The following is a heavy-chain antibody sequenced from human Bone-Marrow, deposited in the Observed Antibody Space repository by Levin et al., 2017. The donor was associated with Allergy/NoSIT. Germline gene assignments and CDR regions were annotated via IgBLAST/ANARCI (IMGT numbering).Heavy chain of an antibody. Sequence: GASVKVSCKASGYTFRNYGISWVRQAPGRGLEWLGWITPNTGAADYALKFQGRVTMTSDTSTNTVYMELSSLTSDDTALYFCARERYSAYDFDYWGQGTLVSVSS. CDR3: ARERYSAYDFDY. V-gene: IGHV1-2*02. D-gene: IGHD5-12*01. CDR1: GYTFRNYG. CDR2: ITPNTGAA. J-gene: IGHJ4*02.